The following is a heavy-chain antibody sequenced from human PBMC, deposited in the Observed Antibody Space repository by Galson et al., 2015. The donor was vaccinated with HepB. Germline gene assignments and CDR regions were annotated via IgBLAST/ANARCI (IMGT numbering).Heavy chain of an antibody. Sequence: SLRLSCAASGFTFSSYSMNWVRQAPGKGLEWVSSISSSSSYIYYADSVKGRFTISRDNAKNSLYLQMNSLRAEDTAVYYCASRYSGDYDWFDPWGQGTLVTVSS. CDR2: ISSSSSYI. J-gene: IGHJ5*02. CDR1: GFTFSSYS. D-gene: IGHD4-17*01. V-gene: IGHV3-21*01. CDR3: ASRYSGDYDWFDP.